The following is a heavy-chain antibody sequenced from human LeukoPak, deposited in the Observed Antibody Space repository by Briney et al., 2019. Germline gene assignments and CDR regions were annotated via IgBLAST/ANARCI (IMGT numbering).Heavy chain of an antibody. V-gene: IGHV3-15*01. D-gene: IGHD2-15*01. CDR1: GFTFNSAW. CDR2: IKTYTDDGTT. CDR3: TTTQRRKYCSGGSCYSGADDF. J-gene: IGHJ4*02. Sequence: GGSLRLSCAASGFTFNSAWMSWVRQAPGKGLEWVGRIKTYTDDGTTDYAAPVKGRFIISRDDSKNTLYLQMNSLKTEDTAVYYCTTTQRRKYCSGGSCYSGADDFWGQGTLVTVSS.